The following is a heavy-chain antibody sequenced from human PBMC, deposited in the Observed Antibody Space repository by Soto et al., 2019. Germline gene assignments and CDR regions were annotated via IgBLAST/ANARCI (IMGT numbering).Heavy chain of an antibody. CDR3: ARVPGL. V-gene: IGHV4-30-2*01. Sequence: QLQLQESGSGLVKPSQTLSLTCAVSGGSINSGGYSWSWSRQPPGKGLEWIGYIYHSGSTYYNPSLQSCVIISVASSQIQSSLNLRSVTAADTVAYYCARVPGLWGRGTLVTVSS. CDR2: IYHSGST. J-gene: IGHJ2*01. CDR1: GGSINSGGYS.